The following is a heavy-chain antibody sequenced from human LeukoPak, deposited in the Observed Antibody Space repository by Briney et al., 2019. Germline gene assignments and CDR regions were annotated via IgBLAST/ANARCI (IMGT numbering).Heavy chain of an antibody. CDR2: ISSSSSYI. CDR3: ARGSSGSPIGWFDP. D-gene: IGHD3-10*01. V-gene: IGHV3-21*01. Sequence: GGSLRLSCAASGFTFSSYSMNWVRQAPGKGLEWVSSISSSSSYIYYADSVKGRFTISRDNAKNSLYLQMNSLRAEDTAVYYCARGSSGSPIGWFDPWGQGTLVTVSS. J-gene: IGHJ5*02. CDR1: GFTFSSYS.